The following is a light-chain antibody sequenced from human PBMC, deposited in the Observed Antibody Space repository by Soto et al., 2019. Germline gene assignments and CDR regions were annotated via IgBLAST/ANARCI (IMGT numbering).Light chain of an antibody. J-gene: IGKJ4*02. V-gene: IGKV3-11*02. Sequence: EIVLTQSPATLSLSPGERATLSCRASQSVSSYLAWYQQKPGQAPRLLIYDSSNRATGIPDRFSGNGPGRDFLITISSLEPEGVAVYFCPQRSNCPFLSCGGVTNVEIK. CDR2: DSS. CDR3: PQRSNCPFLS. CDR1: QSVSSY.